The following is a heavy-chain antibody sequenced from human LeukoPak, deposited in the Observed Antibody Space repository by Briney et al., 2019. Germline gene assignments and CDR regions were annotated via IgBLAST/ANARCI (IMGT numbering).Heavy chain of an antibody. CDR2: IYPGDSDT. CDR1: GYSFTSYW. Sequence: GESLKISCKGSGYSFTSYWIGWVRQMPGKGLEWMGIIYPGDSDTRYSPSFQGQVTISADKSISTAYLQWSSLKASDTAMYYCARQGLLGSSWYNWFDPWGQGTLVTVSS. V-gene: IGHV5-51*01. D-gene: IGHD6-13*01. CDR3: ARQGLLGSSWYNWFDP. J-gene: IGHJ5*02.